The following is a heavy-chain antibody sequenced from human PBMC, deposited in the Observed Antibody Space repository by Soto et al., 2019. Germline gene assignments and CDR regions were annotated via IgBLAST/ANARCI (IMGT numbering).Heavy chain of an antibody. CDR3: ARGTVRDYYCGMDV. D-gene: IGHD4-4*01. J-gene: IGHJ6*02. V-gene: IGHV1-69*12. CDR2: IIPICGTA. Sequence: QVQLVQSGAEVKKPGSSVKVSCKASGGTFSSYAISWVRQAPGQGLEWMGGIIPICGTANYAQKFQGRVRITADESTSTAYMELSSLRSGDTAVYYCARGTVRDYYCGMDVWGQGTTVTVSS. CDR1: GGTFSSYA.